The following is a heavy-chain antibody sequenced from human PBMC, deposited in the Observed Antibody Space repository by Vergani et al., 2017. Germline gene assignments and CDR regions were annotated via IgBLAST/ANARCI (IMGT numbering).Heavy chain of an antibody. V-gene: IGHV4-38-2*01. D-gene: IGHD3-9*01. Sequence: QVQLQESGPGLVKPSETLSLTCAVSGYYISSGYYWGWIRQPPGKGLEWIGSIYHSGSTYYNPSLKSRVTISVDTSKNQFSLKLSSVTAADTAVYYCASYWDILSNYFDYWGQGTLVTVSS. CDR3: ASYWDILSNYFDY. CDR1: GYYISSGYY. CDR2: IYHSGST. J-gene: IGHJ4*02.